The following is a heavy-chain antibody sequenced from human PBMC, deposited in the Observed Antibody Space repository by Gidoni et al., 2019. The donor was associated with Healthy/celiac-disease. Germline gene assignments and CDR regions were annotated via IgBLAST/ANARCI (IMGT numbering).Heavy chain of an antibody. D-gene: IGHD2-2*01. Sequence: QLPLQESRPGLVKPSETLSLTCTVSGGSISSSSYYWCWFPQPPGKGLGWIGSIYYSGSTYYNPSLKSRVTISVDTSKNQFSLKLSSVTAADTAVYYCARNPSSIGDIVVVPADNEDAFDIWGQGTMVTVSS. J-gene: IGHJ3*02. V-gene: IGHV4-39*01. CDR1: GGSISSSSYY. CDR2: IYYSGST. CDR3: ARNPSSIGDIVVVPADNEDAFDI.